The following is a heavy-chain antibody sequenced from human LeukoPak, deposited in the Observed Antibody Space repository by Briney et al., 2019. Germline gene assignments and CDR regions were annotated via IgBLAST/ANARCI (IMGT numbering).Heavy chain of an antibody. CDR3: ARNTRITMIVDGWFDP. D-gene: IGHD3-22*01. Sequence: ASVKVSCKASGYTFTSYGISWVRQAPGQGLEWMGWINPNSGGTNYAQKFQGRVTMTRDTSISTAYMELSRLRSDDTAVYYCARNTRITMIVDGWFDPWGQGTLVTVSS. J-gene: IGHJ5*02. V-gene: IGHV1-2*02. CDR1: GYTFTSYG. CDR2: INPNSGGT.